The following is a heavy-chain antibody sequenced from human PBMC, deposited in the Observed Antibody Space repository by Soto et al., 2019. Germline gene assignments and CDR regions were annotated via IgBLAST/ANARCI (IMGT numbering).Heavy chain of an antibody. CDR3: ARIKWGLDYYSGMGV. V-gene: IGHV1-2*02. Sequence: QVQLVQSGAEVKKSGASVTVSCKASGYTFSDYFIQWLRQAPGQGLEWVAWINPKTAATNYAKKFQDRVTLTNDTSFTTAYLELTRLRPDDTAVYCCARIKWGLDYYSGMGVWGQGTAVTVSS. CDR2: INPKTAAT. J-gene: IGHJ6*02. CDR1: GYTFSDYF. D-gene: IGHD1-26*01.